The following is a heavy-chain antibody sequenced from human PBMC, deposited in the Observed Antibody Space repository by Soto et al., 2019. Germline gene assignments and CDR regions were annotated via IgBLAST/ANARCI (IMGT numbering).Heavy chain of an antibody. J-gene: IGHJ6*01. CDR3: AHRLFVCSYYDDGGLYYY. Sequence: SGPTLVNPTQTLTLTCTFSGFSLSTNGVGVGWIRQPPGKALECLALIYWDNDKRYSPSLKSRLSVTKDTSNNQVVLTMTDMDPVDTGTYYCAHRLFVCSYYDDGGLYYY. CDR2: IYWDNDK. D-gene: IGHD2-15*01. CDR1: GFSLSTNGVG. V-gene: IGHV2-5*02.